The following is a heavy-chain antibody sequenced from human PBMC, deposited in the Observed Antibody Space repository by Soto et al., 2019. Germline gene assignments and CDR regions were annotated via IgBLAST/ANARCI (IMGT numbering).Heavy chain of an antibody. CDR1: GFAFRTYA. J-gene: IGHJ6*02. Sequence: PGGSLRLSCAASGFAFRTYAMAWVRQAPGKGLEWVSGIWGSGDRTFYADSVKGRFTISRDNSRNTLYLQMYSLTAEDTALYYCAKTGPYCGGDCSRYFYGMDVWSQGTTVTVSS. CDR3: AKTGPYCGGDCSRYFYGMDV. V-gene: IGHV3-23*01. CDR2: IWGSGDRT. D-gene: IGHD2-21*02.